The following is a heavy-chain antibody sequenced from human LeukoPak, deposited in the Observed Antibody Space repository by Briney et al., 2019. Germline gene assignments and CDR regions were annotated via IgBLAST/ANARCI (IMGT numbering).Heavy chain of an antibody. D-gene: IGHD3-22*01. CDR2: IRSKAYGGTT. Sequence: PGGSLRLSCTASGFTFGDYAMSWFRQAPGKGLEWVGFIRSKAYGGTTEYAASVKGRFTISRDDSKSIAYLQMNSLKTEDTAVYYCTRDPYDSSGYYLDYWGQGTLVTVSS. CDR3: TRDPYDSSGYYLDY. CDR1: GFTFGDYA. V-gene: IGHV3-49*03. J-gene: IGHJ4*02.